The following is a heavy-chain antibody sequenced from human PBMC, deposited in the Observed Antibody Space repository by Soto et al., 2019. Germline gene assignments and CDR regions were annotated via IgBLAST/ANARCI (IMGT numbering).Heavy chain of an antibody. V-gene: IGHV1-2*04. CDR2: INPNSGGT. J-gene: IGHJ6*02. D-gene: IGHD6-6*01. CDR1: GYTFTGYY. Sequence: QVQLVQSGAEVKKPVASVKVSCKASGYTFTGYYMHWVRQAPGQGLEWMGWINPNSGGTNYAQKFQGWVTMTRDTSISTAYMELSRLRSDDTAVYYCARSDPRSIAARENYYYGMDVWGQGTTVTVSS. CDR3: ARSDPRSIAARENYYYGMDV.